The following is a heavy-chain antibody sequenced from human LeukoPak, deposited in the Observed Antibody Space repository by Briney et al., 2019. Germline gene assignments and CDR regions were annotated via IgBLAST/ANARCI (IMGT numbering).Heavy chain of an antibody. D-gene: IGHD6-13*01. Sequence: GGSLRLSCAAPGLITDDYAIHWVRQAPGKGLEWVSLISGDGGSTFYADSVRGRFTISRDNSKNSLSLQMSSLRSEDTALYFCARESERSGWYDYWGQGTLVTVPS. CDR3: ARESERSGWYDY. CDR2: ISGDGGST. CDR1: GLITDDYA. V-gene: IGHV3-43*02. J-gene: IGHJ4*02.